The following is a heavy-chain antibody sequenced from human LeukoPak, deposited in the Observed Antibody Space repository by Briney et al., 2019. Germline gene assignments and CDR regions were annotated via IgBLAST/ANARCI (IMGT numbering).Heavy chain of an antibody. CDR3: ARASYGGYVGY. CDR1: GFTVSSSY. Sequence: GGSLRLSCAASGFTVSSSYMSWVRQAPGKGLEWVSVIYSGGSGSTYYADSVKGRFTISRDNSKNTLNLQMNSLRAEDTAVYYCARASYGGYVGYWGQGTLVTVSS. J-gene: IGHJ4*02. CDR2: IYSGGSGST. V-gene: IGHV3-66*01. D-gene: IGHD5-12*01.